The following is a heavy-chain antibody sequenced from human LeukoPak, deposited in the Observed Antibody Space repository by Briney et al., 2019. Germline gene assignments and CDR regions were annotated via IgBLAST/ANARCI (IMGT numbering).Heavy chain of an antibody. V-gene: IGHV4-4*09. J-gene: IGHJ4*02. CDR1: GGSISSYY. Sequence: SETLSLTCTVSGGSISSYYWSWIRQPPGKGLEWIGYIYTSGSTNYNPSLKSRVTISVDTSKNQFSLKLSSVTAADTAVYYCARLDLVPAAIFHYWGQGTLVTVSS. D-gene: IGHD2-2*01. CDR3: ARLDLVPAAIFHY. CDR2: IYTSGST.